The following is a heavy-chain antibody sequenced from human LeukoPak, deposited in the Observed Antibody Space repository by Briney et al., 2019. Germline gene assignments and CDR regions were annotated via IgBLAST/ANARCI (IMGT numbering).Heavy chain of an antibody. V-gene: IGHV4-34*01. Sequence: ETLSLTCAVYGGSFSGYYWSWIRQPPGKGLEWIGEIYHSGSTNYNPSLKSRVTISVDKSKNQFSLKLSSVTAADTAVYYCARRAAGYYYDSRVPIDYWGQGTLVTVSS. CDR2: IYHSGST. CDR3: ARRAAGYYYDSRVPIDY. J-gene: IGHJ4*02. CDR1: GGSFSGYY. D-gene: IGHD3-22*01.